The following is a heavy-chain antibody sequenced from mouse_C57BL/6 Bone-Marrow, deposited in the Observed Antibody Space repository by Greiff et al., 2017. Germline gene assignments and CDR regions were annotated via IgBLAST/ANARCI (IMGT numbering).Heavy chain of an antibody. Sequence: QVHVKQSGAELVKPGASVKISCKASGYTFTDYYINWVKQRPGQGLEWIGKIGPGSGSTYYNEKFKGKATLTADKSSSTAYMQLSSLTSEDSAVYFCARHYYGSSYEDWYFDVWGTGTTVTVSS. J-gene: IGHJ1*03. CDR3: ARHYYGSSYEDWYFDV. CDR2: IGPGSGST. CDR1: GYTFTDYY. D-gene: IGHD1-1*01. V-gene: IGHV1-77*01.